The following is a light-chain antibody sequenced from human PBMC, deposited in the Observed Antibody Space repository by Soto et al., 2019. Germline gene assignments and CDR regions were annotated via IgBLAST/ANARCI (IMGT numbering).Light chain of an antibody. CDR1: QGVNRW. Sequence: DIPMTQSPSSVSASVGDRVTITCRASQGVNRWLAWFQQKPGRAPKLLIYGASTLQSGVPSRFSGSGSGTDFSLTITTLQPEDSATYYCQQADSFPLTFGGGTKVEIK. J-gene: IGKJ4*01. CDR2: GAS. V-gene: IGKV1-12*01. CDR3: QQADSFPLT.